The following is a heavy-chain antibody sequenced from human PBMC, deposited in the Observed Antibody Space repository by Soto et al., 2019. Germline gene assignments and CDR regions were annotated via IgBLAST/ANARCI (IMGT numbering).Heavy chain of an antibody. J-gene: IGHJ4*02. D-gene: IGHD2-21*02. CDR1: GFSLSTSGVG. V-gene: IGHV2-5*02. Sequence: QITLKESGPTLVKPTQTLTLTCTFSGFSLSTSGVGVGWIRQPPGKALEWLAVIYWDDDNRYSPSLRSRLTFTKDTSKNPVVLTMTNMDPEDTATYYCAHKATAKLTARVFDYWGQGLLVTVSS. CDR2: IYWDDDN. CDR3: AHKATAKLTARVFDY.